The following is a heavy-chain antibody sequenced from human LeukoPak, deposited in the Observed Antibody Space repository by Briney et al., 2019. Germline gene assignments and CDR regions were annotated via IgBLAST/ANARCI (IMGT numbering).Heavy chain of an antibody. J-gene: IGHJ4*02. D-gene: IGHD3-3*01. V-gene: IGHV3-23*01. CDR2: ISGSGGST. Sequence: GGSLRLSCAASGFTFSSYAMSWVRQAPVKGLEWVSAISGSGGSTYYADSVKGRFTISRDNSKSTLYLQMNSLRAEDTAVYYCAKDPGTYDFWSGYLISFDYWGQGTLVTVSS. CDR1: GFTFSSYA. CDR3: AKDPGTYDFWSGYLISFDY.